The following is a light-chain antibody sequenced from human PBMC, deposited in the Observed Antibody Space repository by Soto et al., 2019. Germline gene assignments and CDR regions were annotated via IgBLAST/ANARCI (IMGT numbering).Light chain of an antibody. CDR2: EVN. V-gene: IGLV2-23*02. CDR3: CSYTRISTYV. Sequence: QSALTQPASVSGSPGQSITISCTGTSSDVGNYNLVSWYQQHPGKAPKLMIYEVNKRPSGVSNRFSGSKSGNTASLTISGLQADFEADYFCCSYTRISTYVFGTGTNVTVL. CDR1: SSDVGNYNL. J-gene: IGLJ1*01.